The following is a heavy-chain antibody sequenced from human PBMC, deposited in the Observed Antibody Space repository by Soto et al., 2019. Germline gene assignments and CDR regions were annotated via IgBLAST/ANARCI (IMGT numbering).Heavy chain of an antibody. CDR3: AKHPRSAPLRDAFDL. Sequence: VGSLRLSCAASGFSFTTYGMSWVRQAPGKGLGWVSSISGIDDSTHYADSVKGRFTVSRDNSKNTLYLQMNSLRAEDTAVYSCAKHPRSAPLRDAFDLWGQGTMVAVS. CDR1: GFSFTTYG. V-gene: IGHV3-23*01. CDR2: ISGIDDST. J-gene: IGHJ3*01. D-gene: IGHD2-15*01.